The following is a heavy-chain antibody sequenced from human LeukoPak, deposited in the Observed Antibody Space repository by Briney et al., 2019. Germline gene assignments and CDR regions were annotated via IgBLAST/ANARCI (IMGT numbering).Heavy chain of an antibody. CDR3: ARRTNYAFDF. D-gene: IGHD4/OR15-4a*01. Sequence: GGSLRLSCAASGFTFSSYTMIWVRQAPGKGLEWVSFISSSGRTIYYADSVRGRFTISRDNAKNSLYLQMNSLRDEDTAVYYCARRTNYAFDFWGQGTMVTVSS. CDR1: GFTFSSYT. V-gene: IGHV3-48*02. J-gene: IGHJ3*01. CDR2: ISSSGRTI.